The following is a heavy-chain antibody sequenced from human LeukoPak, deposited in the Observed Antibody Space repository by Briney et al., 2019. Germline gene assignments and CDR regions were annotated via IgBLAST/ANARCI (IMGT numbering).Heavy chain of an antibody. J-gene: IGHJ5*02. CDR1: GYTLTELS. D-gene: IGHD3-10*01. Sequence: ASVKVSCKVSGYTLTELSMHWVRQAPGKGLEWMGGFDPEDGETIYAQKFQGRVTMTEDTSTDTAYMELSSLRSEDTAVYYCATEYYYGSGYNWFDPWGQGTLVTASS. CDR2: FDPEDGET. V-gene: IGHV1-24*01. CDR3: ATEYYYGSGYNWFDP.